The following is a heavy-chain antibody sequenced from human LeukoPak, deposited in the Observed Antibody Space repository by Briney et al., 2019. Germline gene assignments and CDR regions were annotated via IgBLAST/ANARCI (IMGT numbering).Heavy chain of an antibody. CDR2: IIPIFGTA. J-gene: IGHJ4*02. CDR3: ARENWNDLRIDY. D-gene: IGHD1-1*01. CDR1: GGTFSSYA. Sequence: SVTVSFTASGGTFSSYAISWVRQAPGQGPEWMGGIIPIFGTANYAQKFQGRVTITADESTSTAYMELSSLRSEDTAVYYCARENWNDLRIDYWGQGTLVTVSS. V-gene: IGHV1-69*01.